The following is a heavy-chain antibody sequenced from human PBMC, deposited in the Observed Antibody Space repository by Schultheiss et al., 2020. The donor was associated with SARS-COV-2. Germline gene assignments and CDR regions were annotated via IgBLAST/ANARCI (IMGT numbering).Heavy chain of an antibody. V-gene: IGHV4-31*03. J-gene: IGHJ6*02. CDR3: ARFSVLLWFGELLTIDYYGMDV. CDR2: IYYSGST. Sequence: SQTLSLTCTVSGGSISSGGYYWSWIRQHPGKGLEWIGYIYYSGSTYYNPSLKSRVTISVDTSKNQFSLKLSSVTAADTAVYYCARFSVLLWFGELLTIDYYGMDVWGQGTTVTVSS. CDR1: GGSISSGGYY. D-gene: IGHD3-10*01.